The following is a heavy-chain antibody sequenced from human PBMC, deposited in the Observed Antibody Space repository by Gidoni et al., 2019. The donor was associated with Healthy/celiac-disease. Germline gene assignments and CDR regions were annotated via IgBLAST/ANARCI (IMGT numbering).Heavy chain of an antibody. J-gene: IGHJ6*02. D-gene: IGHD2-2*01. Sequence: QVQLVESGGGVVQPGRSLRLSCTASGFTFSSDAMHWVSQAPGKGLEWVAVISYDGSNKYYSDSVKGRFTISRDNSKNTLYLQMNSLRAEDTAVYYCAREGDIVVVPAFRDVWGQGTTVTVSS. V-gene: IGHV3-30-3*01. CDR1: GFTFSSDA. CDR3: AREGDIVVVPAFRDV. CDR2: ISYDGSNK.